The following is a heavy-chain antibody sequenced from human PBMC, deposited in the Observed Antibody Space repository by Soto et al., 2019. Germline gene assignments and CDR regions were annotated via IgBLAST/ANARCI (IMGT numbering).Heavy chain of an antibody. J-gene: IGHJ5*02. CDR2: IYPDDSDT. V-gene: IGHV5-51*01. D-gene: IGHD3-3*01. Sequence: GESLKISCKGSGYSFTNYWFGWVRQMPGKGLEWMGMIYPDDSDTKYSPSFQGQVTFSADKSINTAYLQWSSLKASDTAIYYCARLEWLSLAAWFDPWGQGTLVTVSS. CDR1: GYSFTNYW. CDR3: ARLEWLSLAAWFDP.